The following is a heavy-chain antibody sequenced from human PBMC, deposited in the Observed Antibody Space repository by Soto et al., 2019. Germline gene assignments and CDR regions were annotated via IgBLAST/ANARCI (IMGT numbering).Heavy chain of an antibody. CDR3: ARQGRPPPYYYYYGMDV. Sequence: SETLSLTCNVSGGPISGDYYWTWIRQPPGKGLEWIGYIFYSGSTYYNPSLKSRVTISVDTSKNQFSLKLSSVTAADTAVYYCARQGRPPPYYYYYGMDVWGQGTTVTVSS. V-gene: IGHV4-30-4*01. J-gene: IGHJ6*02. CDR2: IFYSGST. CDR1: GGPISGDYY.